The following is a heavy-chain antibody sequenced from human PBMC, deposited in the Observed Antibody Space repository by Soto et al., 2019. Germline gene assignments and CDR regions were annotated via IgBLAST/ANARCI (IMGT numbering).Heavy chain of an antibody. J-gene: IGHJ6*02. D-gene: IGHD5-12*01. CDR3: AKDRIRVDIVATIIRVYYYYGMEV. CDR1: GFTFSSYG. V-gene: IGHV3-30*18. Sequence: QVQLVESGGGVVQPGRSLRLSCAASGFTFSSYGMHWVRQAPGKGLEWVAVISYDGSNKYYADSVKGRFTISRDNSKNTLYLQMNSLRAEDTGVYYCAKDRIRVDIVATIIRVYYYYGMEVWGQGTTVTVSS. CDR2: ISYDGSNK.